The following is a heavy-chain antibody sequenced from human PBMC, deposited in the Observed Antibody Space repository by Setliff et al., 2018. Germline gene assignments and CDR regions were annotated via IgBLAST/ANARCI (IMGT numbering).Heavy chain of an antibody. CDR1: GFTFSSYA. CDR2: ISGSGGST. V-gene: IGHV3-23*01. CDR3: ARLALTGYDSSGYYYALDYYYYMDV. D-gene: IGHD3-22*01. J-gene: IGHJ6*03. Sequence: PGGSLRLSCAASGFTFSSYAMTWVRQAPGKGLEWVSVISGSGGSTYYADSVKGRFTISRDNANHSLYLQMNSLRAEDTAVYYCARLALTGYDSSGYYYALDYYYYMDVWGKGTTVTVSS.